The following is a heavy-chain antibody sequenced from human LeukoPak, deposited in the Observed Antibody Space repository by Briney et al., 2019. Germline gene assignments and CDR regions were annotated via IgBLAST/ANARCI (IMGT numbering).Heavy chain of an antibody. J-gene: IGHJ5*02. CDR2: ISSSSSYI. Sequence: GGSLRLSCAASGFTFSSYSMNWVRQAPGKGLEWVSSISSSSSYIYYADSVKGRFTISRDNAKNSLYLQMNSLRAEDTAVYYCARDRLPNYDLWSGYDFDPWGQGTLVTVSS. CDR1: GFTFSSYS. CDR3: ARDRLPNYDLWSGYDFDP. D-gene: IGHD3-3*01. V-gene: IGHV3-21*01.